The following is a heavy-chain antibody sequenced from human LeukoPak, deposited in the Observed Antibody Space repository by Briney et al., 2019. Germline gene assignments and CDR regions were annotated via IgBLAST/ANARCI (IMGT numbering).Heavy chain of an antibody. CDR3: AICTITAAGTFDY. V-gene: IGHV3-23*01. J-gene: IGHJ4*02. D-gene: IGHD6-13*01. CDR2: ILGSGGST. Sequence: PGGSLRLSCAASGFTFSSYAMSWVRQAPGKGLEWVSTILGSGGSTYYADSVKGRFTIFRDNSKNTLYLQMNSLGGEDTAVYYCAICTITAAGTFDYWGQGTLVTVSS. CDR1: GFTFSSYA.